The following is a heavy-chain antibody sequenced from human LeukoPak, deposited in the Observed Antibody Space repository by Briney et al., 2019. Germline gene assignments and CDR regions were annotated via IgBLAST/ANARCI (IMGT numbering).Heavy chain of an antibody. V-gene: IGHV1-18*01. CDR2: ISVYNGNT. J-gene: IGHJ4*02. CDR1: GYTFTSYG. CDR3: ARIIVGANFDY. D-gene: IGHD1-26*01. Sequence: ASVKVSCKASGYTFTSYGISWVRQAPGQGLEWMGWISVYNGNTNYAQKFQGRVTMTTDTSTSTAYMELSRLRSDDTAVYYCARIIVGANFDYWGQGTLVTVSS.